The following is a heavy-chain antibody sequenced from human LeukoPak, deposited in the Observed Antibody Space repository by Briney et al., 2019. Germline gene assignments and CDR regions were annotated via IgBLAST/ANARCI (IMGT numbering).Heavy chain of an antibody. Sequence: SETLSLTCTVSGGSISSSSYYWGWIRQPPGKGLEWIGSIYYSGGTYYSPSLKSRVTISVDTSKNQFSLKLSSVTAADTAVYYCARRNVDTAMVPNWFDPWGQGTLVTVSS. J-gene: IGHJ5*02. CDR2: IYYSGGT. D-gene: IGHD5-18*01. CDR1: GGSISSSSYY. V-gene: IGHV4-39*01. CDR3: ARRNVDTAMVPNWFDP.